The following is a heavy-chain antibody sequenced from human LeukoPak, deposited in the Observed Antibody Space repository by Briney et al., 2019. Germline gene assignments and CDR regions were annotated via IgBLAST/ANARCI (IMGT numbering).Heavy chain of an antibody. Sequence: SETLSLTCTVSGGSIRSSSYYWVWIRQPPGKGLEWIGRIFYSGSTYYNPSLKSRVTISVDTSKNQFSLELSSVTAADTAEYYCASGYYYDSSGYYYPLGYWGQGTLVTVSS. CDR1: GGSIRSSSYY. D-gene: IGHD3-22*01. J-gene: IGHJ4*02. CDR3: ASGYYYDSSGYYYPLGY. V-gene: IGHV4-39*01. CDR2: IFYSGST.